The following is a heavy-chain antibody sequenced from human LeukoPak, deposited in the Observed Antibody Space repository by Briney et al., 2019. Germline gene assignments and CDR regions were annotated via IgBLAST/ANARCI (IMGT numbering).Heavy chain of an antibody. CDR1: GFNFDDYG. CDR3: AKEIGGYSFDY. CDR2: ITGSGANT. V-gene: IGHV3-23*01. J-gene: IGHJ4*02. D-gene: IGHD3-16*01. Sequence: GGSLRLSCAASGFNFDDYGMSWVRQAPGKGLEWVSGITGSGANTYYADSVKGRFTISRDNSKNTLYLQMNSLRAEDTAVYYCAKEIGGYSFDYWGQGTLVTVSS.